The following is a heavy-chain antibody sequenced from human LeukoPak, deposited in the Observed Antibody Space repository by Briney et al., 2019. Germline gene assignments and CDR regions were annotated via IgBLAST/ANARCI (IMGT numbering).Heavy chain of an antibody. Sequence: PGGSLRLSCAACGFTFDDYVMSWVRQAPGKGLECVSGINWYGGSTGYADSVKGRFTISRDNAKNSLYLQMNSLRAEDTALYYCARVPYERAFDIWGQGTMVTVSS. D-gene: IGHD3-22*01. V-gene: IGHV3-20*04. CDR2: INWYGGST. J-gene: IGHJ3*02. CDR3: ARVPYERAFDI. CDR1: GFTFDDYV.